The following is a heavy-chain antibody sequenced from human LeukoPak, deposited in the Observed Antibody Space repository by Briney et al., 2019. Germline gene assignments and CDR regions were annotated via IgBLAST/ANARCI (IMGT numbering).Heavy chain of an antibody. D-gene: IGHD1-26*01. J-gene: IGHJ3*02. Sequence: GGSLRLTCTAAGFTFSSYAMHWVRQAPGKGLEWVAVISYDGSNKYYADSVKGRFTTSRDNSKNTLYLQMNSLRAEDMAFYYCAKGGSGSYSLDAFDIWGQGTMVTVSS. CDR1: GFTFSSYA. CDR3: AKGGSGSYSLDAFDI. CDR2: ISYDGSNK. V-gene: IGHV3-30*04.